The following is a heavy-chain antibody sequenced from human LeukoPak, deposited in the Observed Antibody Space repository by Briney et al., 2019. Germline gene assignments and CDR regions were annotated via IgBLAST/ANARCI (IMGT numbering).Heavy chain of an antibody. CDR3: ARATSGIVGAPTDY. Sequence: ASVKVSCKVSGYTFSGYYLHWVRQAPGQGLEWMGRINPNIGGTNFAQKFQGRVTMTRDTSISTAYMELSRLRSDDTAVYYCARATSGIVGAPTDYWGQGTLVTVTS. D-gene: IGHD1-26*01. CDR1: GYTFSGYY. V-gene: IGHV1-2*06. J-gene: IGHJ4*02. CDR2: INPNIGGT.